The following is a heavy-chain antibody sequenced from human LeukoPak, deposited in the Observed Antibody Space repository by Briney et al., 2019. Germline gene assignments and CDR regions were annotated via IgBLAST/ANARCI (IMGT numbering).Heavy chain of an antibody. J-gene: IGHJ4*02. Sequence: PPETLSLTRAVYGGSFSGYYWSWIRQPPGKGLEWIGEINHSGSTNYNPSLKSRVTISVDTSKNQFSLKLSSVTAADTAVYYCARGRYSSGWRYFDYWGQGTLVTVSS. CDR3: ARGRYSSGWRYFDY. D-gene: IGHD6-19*01. CDR2: INHSGST. V-gene: IGHV4-34*01. CDR1: GGSFSGYY.